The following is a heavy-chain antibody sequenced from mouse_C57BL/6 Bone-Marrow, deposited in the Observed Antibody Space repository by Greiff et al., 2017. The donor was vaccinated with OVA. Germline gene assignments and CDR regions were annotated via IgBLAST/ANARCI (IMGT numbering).Heavy chain of an antibody. V-gene: IGHV1-81*01. CDR1: GYTFTSYG. CDR3: ARGKQYYAIDY. J-gene: IGHJ4*01. Sequence: QVQLQQSGAELARPGASVKLSCKASGYTFTSYGISWVKQRTGQGLEWIGEIYPRSGNTYYNEKFKGKATLTADKSSSTAYMELRSLTSEDSAVYFCARGKQYYAIDYWGQGTSVTVSS. CDR2: IYPRSGNT.